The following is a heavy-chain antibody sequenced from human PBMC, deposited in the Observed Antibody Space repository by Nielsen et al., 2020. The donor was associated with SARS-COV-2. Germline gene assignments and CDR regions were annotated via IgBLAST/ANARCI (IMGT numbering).Heavy chain of an antibody. D-gene: IGHD3-22*01. CDR1: GFTFDDYA. J-gene: IGHJ3*02. Sequence: SLKISCAASGFTFDDYAMHWVRQAPGKGLEWVSGISWNSGSIGYADSVKGRFTISRDNAKNSLYLQMNSLRAEDTAMYYCASGPHYYYDSGDDAFDIWGQGTMVTVSS. CDR3: ASGPHYYYDSGDDAFDI. CDR2: ISWNSGSI. V-gene: IGHV3-9*01.